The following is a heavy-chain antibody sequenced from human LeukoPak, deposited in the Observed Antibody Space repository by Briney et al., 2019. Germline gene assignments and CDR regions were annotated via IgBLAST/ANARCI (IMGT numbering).Heavy chain of an antibody. V-gene: IGHV3-23*01. CDR3: AELGITMIGGV. CDR2: ISGSGGST. CDR1: GFTFSSYG. D-gene: IGHD3-10*02. J-gene: IGHJ6*04. Sequence: GGTLRLSCAASGFTFSSYGMSWVRQAPGKGLEWVSAISGSGGSTYYADSVKGRFTISRDNAKNSLYLQMNSLRAEDTAVYYCAELGITMIGGVWGKGTTVTISS.